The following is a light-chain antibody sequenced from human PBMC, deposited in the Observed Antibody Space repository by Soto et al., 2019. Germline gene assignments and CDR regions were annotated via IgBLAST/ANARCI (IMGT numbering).Light chain of an antibody. CDR2: GAS. CDR3: QQYGSSPYT. J-gene: IGKJ2*01. CDR1: QSVSSNY. Sequence: ENVLTQSPGTLSLSPGERVTLSCRASQSVSSNYLAWYQQKPGQAPRLLIYGASVRATGIPDRFSGSGSGTDFTLTISRLEPEDFAVYYSQQYGSSPYTFGQGTKLEIK. V-gene: IGKV3-20*01.